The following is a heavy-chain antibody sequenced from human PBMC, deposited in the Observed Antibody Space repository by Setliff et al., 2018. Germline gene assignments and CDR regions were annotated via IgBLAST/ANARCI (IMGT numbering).Heavy chain of an antibody. Sequence: GGSLRLSCAASGFTFSNYAIQWVRQAPGKGLEYVLGITKNGGRTYYSNSVKGRFTISRDNSNNTLYLQVGSLGAEDMAVFYCARLGGQRGQTRSTYYYYYGMDVWGQGTTVTVSS. CDR1: GFTFSNYA. CDR3: ARLGGQRGQTRSTYYYYYGMDV. D-gene: IGHD6-25*01. V-gene: IGHV3-64*01. J-gene: IGHJ6*02. CDR2: ITKNGGRT.